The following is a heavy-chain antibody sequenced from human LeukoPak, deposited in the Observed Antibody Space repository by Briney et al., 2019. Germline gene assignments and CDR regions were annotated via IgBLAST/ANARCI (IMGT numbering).Heavy chain of an antibody. V-gene: IGHV4-39*01. Sequence: SETLSLTCTVSGGSISSRSYYWGWIPRPPGQGLECIRRFYYSGRNYYHPSRRSRLTLSVDTSRNQFSLKVSYVTAADRAVYYFGRITYYYDSSDRGPMDSWGQGTLVTVSP. CDR3: GRITYYYDSSDRGPMDS. D-gene: IGHD3-22*01. CDR2: FYYSGRN. CDR1: GGSISSRSYY. J-gene: IGHJ4*02.